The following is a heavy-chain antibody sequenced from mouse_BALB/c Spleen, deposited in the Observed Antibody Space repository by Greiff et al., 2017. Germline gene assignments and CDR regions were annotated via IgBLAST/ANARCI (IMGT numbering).Heavy chain of an antibody. V-gene: IGHV5-9-4*01. CDR2: ISSGGSYT. J-gene: IGHJ2*01. CDR1: GFTFSSYT. Sequence: EVHLVESGGGLVQPGGSLKLSCAASGFTFSSYTMSWVRQSPEKRLEWVAEISSGGSYTYYPDTVTGRFTISRDNAKNTLYLEMSSLRSEDTAMYYCARDHYFDYWGQGTTLTVSS. CDR3: ARDHYFDY.